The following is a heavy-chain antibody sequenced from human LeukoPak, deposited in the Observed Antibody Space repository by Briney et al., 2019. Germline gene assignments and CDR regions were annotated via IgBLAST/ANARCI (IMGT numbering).Heavy chain of an antibody. D-gene: IGHD6-6*01. CDR2: ISSSGSIM. Sequence: GGSLRLSCAASGFSFSSYEMNWVRQAPGKGLEWVSYISSSGSIMYSADSVKGRFTISRDNAKNSLYLQMNSLRAEDTAICYCSGQYSSSSVVDYWGQGTLVTVSS. V-gene: IGHV3-48*03. CDR3: SGQYSSSSVVDY. J-gene: IGHJ4*02. CDR1: GFSFSSYE.